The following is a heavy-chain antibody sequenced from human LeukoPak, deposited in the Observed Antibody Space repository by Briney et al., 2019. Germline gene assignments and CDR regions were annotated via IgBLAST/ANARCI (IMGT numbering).Heavy chain of an antibody. CDR1: GFTFSSYG. V-gene: IGHV3-33*01. D-gene: IGHD3-10*01. Sequence: PGGSLRLSCAASGFTFSSYGMHWVRQAPGKGLEWVAVIWYDGSNKYYADSVKGRFTISRDNSKNTLYLQMNSLRAEDTAVYYCARDTLPWFGETNPYYYGMDVWGQGTTVTVSS. CDR3: ARDTLPWFGETNPYYYGMDV. CDR2: IWYDGSNK. J-gene: IGHJ6*02.